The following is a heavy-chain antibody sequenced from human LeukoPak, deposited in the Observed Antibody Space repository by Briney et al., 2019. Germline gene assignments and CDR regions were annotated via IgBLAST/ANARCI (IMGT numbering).Heavy chain of an antibody. CDR3: VKEYHSRGFGAYFDY. J-gene: IGHJ4*02. V-gene: IGHV3-7*01. D-gene: IGHD3-3*01. CDR1: GFTFSSYW. Sequence: GGSLRLSCAAYGFTFSSYWMNWARQAPGKGLEWVASINHNGNVNYYVDSVKGRFTISRDNAKNSLYLQMNSLRAEDTAVYYCVKEYHSRGFGAYFDYWGQGTLVTVSS. CDR2: INHNGNVN.